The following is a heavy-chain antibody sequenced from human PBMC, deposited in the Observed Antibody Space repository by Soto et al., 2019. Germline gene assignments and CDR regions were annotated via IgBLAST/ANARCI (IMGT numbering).Heavy chain of an antibody. Sequence: PGGSLRLSCAASGFTFSSYGMHWVRQAPGKGLEWVAVISYDGSNKYYADSVKGRFTISRDNSKNTLYLQMNSLRAEGTAVYYCAKDSITIFGVVINGYYYGMDVWGQGTTVTVSS. CDR3: AKDSITIFGVVINGYYYGMDV. V-gene: IGHV3-30*18. J-gene: IGHJ6*02. CDR1: GFTFSSYG. D-gene: IGHD3-3*01. CDR2: ISYDGSNK.